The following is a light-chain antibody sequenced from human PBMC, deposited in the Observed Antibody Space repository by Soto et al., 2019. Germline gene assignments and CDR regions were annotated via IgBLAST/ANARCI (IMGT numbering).Light chain of an antibody. V-gene: IGLV2-14*03. CDR1: GSDIGGFNF. CDR2: DVT. CDR3: GSYSGSTTLGYV. J-gene: IGLJ1*01. Sequence: QSVLTQPASVSGSPGQSITISCTGTGSDIGGFNFVSWYQQHPGKAPKLIIYDVTNRPSGVSNRFSGSKSGNTASLTISGLQADDEAAYHCGSYSGSTTLGYVFGTGTNLTVL.